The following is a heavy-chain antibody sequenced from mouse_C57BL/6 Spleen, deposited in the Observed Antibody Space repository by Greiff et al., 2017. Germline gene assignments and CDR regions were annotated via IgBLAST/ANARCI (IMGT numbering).Heavy chain of an antibody. V-gene: IGHV10-1*01. Sequence: EVQLVESGGGLVQPKGSLKLSCAASGFSFNTYAMNWVRQAPGKGLEWVARIRSKSNNYATYYADSMKDRFTISRDDSESMLYLQMNNLKTEDTAMYYCVRQSYDGYYFDYWGQGTTLTVSS. CDR3: VRQSYDGYYFDY. J-gene: IGHJ2*01. CDR2: IRSKSNNYAT. CDR1: GFSFNTYA. D-gene: IGHD2-12*01.